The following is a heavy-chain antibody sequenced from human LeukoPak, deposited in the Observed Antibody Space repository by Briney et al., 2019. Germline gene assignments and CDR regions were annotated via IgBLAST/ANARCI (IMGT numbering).Heavy chain of an antibody. J-gene: IGHJ3*02. CDR2: INHSGST. CDR1: GGSFSGYY. D-gene: IGHD2-15*01. Sequence: SETLSLTCAVYGGSFSGYYWSWIRQPPGKGLEWIGEINHSGSTNYNPSLKSRVTISVDTSKSQFSLKLSSVTAADTAVYYCARGGWKKRPYCSGGSCYLHDAFDIWGQGTMVTVSS. V-gene: IGHV4-34*01. CDR3: ARGGWKKRPYCSGGSCYLHDAFDI.